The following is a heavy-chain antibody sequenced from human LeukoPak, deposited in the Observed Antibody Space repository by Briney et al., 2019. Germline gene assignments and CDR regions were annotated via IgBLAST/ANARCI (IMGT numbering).Heavy chain of an antibody. CDR2: INPSNGET. V-gene: IGHV1-2*02. Sequence: ASVKVSCRASGYTLSDNCLHWVRQAPGQRLEWMAWINPSNGETKFAPTFQGRVTMTRDTSISTAYMELSRLRPDDTAIYYCARSQFLTTNSGAWGFQPWGQGTLVTVSS. CDR1: GYTLSDNC. D-gene: IGHD3-16*01. CDR3: ARSQFLTTNSGAWGFQP. J-gene: IGHJ1*01.